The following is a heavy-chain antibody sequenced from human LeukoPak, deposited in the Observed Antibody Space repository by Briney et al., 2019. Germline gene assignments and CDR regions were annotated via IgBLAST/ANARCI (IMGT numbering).Heavy chain of an antibody. Sequence: PGGSLRLSCAASGFTFSSYALSWVRQAPGKGLEWVSAISGSGGSTYHADSVKGRYTISRDNSKSTLYLQMNSLRVEDTAVYYCAKDRGYCSSTSCSDDDYWGQGTLVTVSS. CDR2: ISGSGGST. CDR1: GFTFSSYA. D-gene: IGHD2-2*01. J-gene: IGHJ4*02. V-gene: IGHV3-23*01. CDR3: AKDRGYCSSTSCSDDDY.